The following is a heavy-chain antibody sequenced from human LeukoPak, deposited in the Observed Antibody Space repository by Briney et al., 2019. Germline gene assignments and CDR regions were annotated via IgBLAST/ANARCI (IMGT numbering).Heavy chain of an antibody. D-gene: IGHD3-22*01. CDR2: IYHSGST. Sequence: PSETLSLTCSVSGYSISSGYYWGWIRQPPGKGLEWIGSIYHSGSTYYNPSLKSRVTISVDTSKNQFSLKLSPVTAADTAVYYCARLYYDSSGFDYWGQGTLVTVSS. CDR3: ARLYYDSSGFDY. V-gene: IGHV4-38-2*02. CDR1: GYSISSGYY. J-gene: IGHJ4*02.